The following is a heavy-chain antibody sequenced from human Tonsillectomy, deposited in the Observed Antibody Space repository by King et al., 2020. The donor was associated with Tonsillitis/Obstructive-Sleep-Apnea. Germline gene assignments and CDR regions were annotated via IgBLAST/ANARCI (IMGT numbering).Heavy chain of an antibody. CDR3: ASSPGSGYDFAGFDY. CDR2: IYPVDSDP. D-gene: IGHD5-12*01. Sequence: QLVQSGGEVTKPGESLKISCKGSVYSFTSYWIVWVRQLPGKCLEWMGIIYPVDSDPRHRPPFQGQGTITADKSIGTAYLQWRSLKASDTAMYYCASSPGSGYDFAGFDYWGQGTLVTVSS. V-gene: IGHV5-51*01. CDR1: VYSFTSYW. J-gene: IGHJ4*02.